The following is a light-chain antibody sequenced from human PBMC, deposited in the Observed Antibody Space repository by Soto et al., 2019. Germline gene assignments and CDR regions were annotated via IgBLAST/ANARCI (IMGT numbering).Light chain of an antibody. V-gene: IGKV1-39*01. J-gene: IGKJ2*02. CDR1: QSISSY. CDR2: AAS. Sequence: DIQMTQSPSSLSASVGDRVTITCRASQSISSYLNWYQQKPRKAPKLLIYAASSLQSGVPSRFSGSGSGTDFTLTISSLQPEDFATYYCQQSYSTPQCTFGQGTKLEIK. CDR3: QQSYSTPQCT.